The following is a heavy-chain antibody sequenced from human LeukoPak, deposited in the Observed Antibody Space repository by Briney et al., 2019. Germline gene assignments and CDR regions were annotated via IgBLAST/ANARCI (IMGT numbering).Heavy chain of an antibody. CDR3: AKEPVLRFLEWLFDY. J-gene: IGHJ4*02. D-gene: IGHD3-3*01. V-gene: IGHV3-30*02. Sequence: PGGSLRLSCAASGFTFSSYGMHWVRQAPGKGLEWVAFIRYDGSNKYYADSVKGRFTISRDNSKNTLYLQMNSLRAEDTAVYYCAKEPVLRFLEWLFDYWGQGTLVTVSS. CDR2: IRYDGSNK. CDR1: GFTFSSYG.